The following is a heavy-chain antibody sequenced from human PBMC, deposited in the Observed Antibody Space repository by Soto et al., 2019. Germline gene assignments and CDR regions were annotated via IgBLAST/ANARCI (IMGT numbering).Heavy chain of an antibody. V-gene: IGHV1-69*01. CDR2: IIPLIGTA. J-gene: IGHJ4*02. CDR1: GGTFSSYA. Sequence: QVQLVQSGAEVKKPGSSVTVSCKASGGTFSSYAISWVRQAPGQGLEWMGGIIPLIGTANYAQNFQGRITINADESTRTAYMELSSLRYEDTAVYYCARIGPNFWSVYRPSEGNDYWGQGTLVTVSS. CDR3: ARIGPNFWSVYRPSEGNDY. D-gene: IGHD3-3*01.